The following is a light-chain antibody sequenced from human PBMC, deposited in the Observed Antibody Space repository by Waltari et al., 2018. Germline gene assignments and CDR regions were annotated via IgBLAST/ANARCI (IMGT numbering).Light chain of an antibody. CDR2: LNS. Sequence: SYELTQPGSVSVSPGQTARITCGGDNNGSKGVQWYQQKPPQAPVVVIYLNSERPSGIPDRFSGSNSGNTATLTIGGVEAGDEADYYCQVWDSTTEHLFGGGTRLTVL. J-gene: IGLJ2*01. V-gene: IGLV3-21*01. CDR3: QVWDSTTEHL. CDR1: NNGSKG.